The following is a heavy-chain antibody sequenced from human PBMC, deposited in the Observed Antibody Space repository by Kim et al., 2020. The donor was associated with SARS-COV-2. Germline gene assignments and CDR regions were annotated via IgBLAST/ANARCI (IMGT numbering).Heavy chain of an antibody. CDR2: IYYSGST. Sequence: SETLSLTCTVSGGSISSYYWSWIRQPPGKGLEWIGYIYYSGSTNYNPSLKSRVTISVDTSKNQFSLKLSSVTAADTAVYYCARDRGLRDGYNWASFDYWGQGTLVTVSS. CDR3: ARDRGLRDGYNWASFDY. J-gene: IGHJ4*02. CDR1: GGSISSYY. V-gene: IGHV4-59*13. D-gene: IGHD5-12*01.